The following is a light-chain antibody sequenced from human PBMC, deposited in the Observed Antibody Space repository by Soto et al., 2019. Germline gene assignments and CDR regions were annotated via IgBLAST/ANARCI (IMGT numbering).Light chain of an antibody. J-gene: IGLJ2*01. CDR1: SSNIGAGYD. CDR3: QSYDSSVSKVV. V-gene: IGLV1-40*01. Sequence: QAVLTQPPSVSGAPGQRVTISCTGSSSNIGAGYDVHWYQQLPGTAPKLLIYGNSNRPSGVPDRFSGSKSGISASLAITGLQAEDEADYYCQSYDSSVSKVVFGGGTKLTVL. CDR2: GNS.